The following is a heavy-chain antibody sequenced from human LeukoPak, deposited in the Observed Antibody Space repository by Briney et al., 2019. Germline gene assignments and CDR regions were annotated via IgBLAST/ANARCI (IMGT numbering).Heavy chain of an antibody. D-gene: IGHD3-9*01. J-gene: IGHJ4*02. CDR3: ARGPDLNILTGYYHFDY. CDR2: ISGSGGST. CDR1: GFTFSSYA. Sequence: PGGSLRLSCAASGFTFSSYAMSWVRQAPGKGLEWVSAISGSGGSTYYADSVKCRFTISRDNSKNTLYLQMNSLRAEDTAVYYCARGPDLNILTGYYHFDYWGQGTLVTVSS. V-gene: IGHV3-23*01.